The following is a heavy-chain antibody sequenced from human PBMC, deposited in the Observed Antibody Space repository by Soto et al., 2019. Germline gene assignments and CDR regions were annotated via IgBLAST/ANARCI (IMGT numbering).Heavy chain of an antibody. CDR3: AKDLVDGYYYFDY. CDR2: ISGSGGST. CDR1: GFTFSSNA. Sequence: GGTLRLSCAASGFTFSSNAMSWVRQAPGKWLEWVSAISGSGGSTYYADSVKGRFTISRDNSKNTLYLQMNSLRAEDTAVYYCAKDLVDGYYYFDYWGQGTLVTVSS. J-gene: IGHJ4*02. D-gene: IGHD5-18*01. V-gene: IGHV3-23*01.